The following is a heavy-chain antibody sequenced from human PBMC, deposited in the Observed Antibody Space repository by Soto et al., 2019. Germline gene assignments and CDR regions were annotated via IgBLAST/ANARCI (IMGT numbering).Heavy chain of an antibody. D-gene: IGHD2-2*01. Sequence: PSATLSLTCTVSGGSISSSSYYWGWIRQPPGKGLEWIGSIYYICSTYYNPSLKSRVTISVDTYKNQFSLKLSSVTAADTAVYYCASNIVVVPAATLRYYYGMDVWGQGTTVTVSS. CDR1: GGSISSSSYY. CDR2: IYYICST. CDR3: ASNIVVVPAATLRYYYGMDV. J-gene: IGHJ6*02. V-gene: IGHV4-39*01.